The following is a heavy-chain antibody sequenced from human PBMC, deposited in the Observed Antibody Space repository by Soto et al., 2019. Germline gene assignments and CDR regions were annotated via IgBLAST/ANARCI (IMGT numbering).Heavy chain of an antibody. CDR1: GFPFSSYA. D-gene: IGHD3-22*01. CDR3: AKDKFRDYYDSSGYPSMGY. J-gene: IGHJ4*02. Sequence: LRLSCAASGFPFSSYAMSWVRQAPGKGLEWVSAISGSGGSTYYADSVKGRFTISRDNSKNTLYLQMNSLRAEDTAVYYCAKDKFRDYYDSSGYPSMGYWGQGTLVTVSS. V-gene: IGHV3-23*01. CDR2: ISGSGGST.